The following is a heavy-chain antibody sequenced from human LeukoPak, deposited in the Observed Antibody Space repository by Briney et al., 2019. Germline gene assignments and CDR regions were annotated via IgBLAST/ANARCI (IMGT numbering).Heavy chain of an antibody. Sequence: GGSLRLSCAASGFTVSSNYMSWVRQAPGKGLEWVSVIYSGGSTYYADSVKGRFTISRDNSKNTLYLQMNSLRAEDTAIYYCARDAVGIYRIIDYWGQGTLVTVSS. D-gene: IGHD6-13*01. V-gene: IGHV3-66*01. CDR3: ARDAVGIYRIIDY. J-gene: IGHJ4*02. CDR2: IYSGGST. CDR1: GFTVSSNY.